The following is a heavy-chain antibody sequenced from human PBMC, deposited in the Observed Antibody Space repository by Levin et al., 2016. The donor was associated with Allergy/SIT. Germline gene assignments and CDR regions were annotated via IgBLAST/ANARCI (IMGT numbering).Heavy chain of an antibody. J-gene: IGHJ4*02. D-gene: IGHD6-19*01. CDR3: AKDQVAGFHMGRDGY. Sequence: GGSLRLSCVASEFTFSSYAMSWVRQSPGKGLEWVSAISGSGDNTYYADSVKGRFTISRDNSKKTLYLQMNNLRAEDTAVYYCAKDQVAGFHMGRDGYWGQGTLVTVSS. CDR1: EFTFSSYA. V-gene: IGHV3-23*01. CDR2: ISGSGDNT.